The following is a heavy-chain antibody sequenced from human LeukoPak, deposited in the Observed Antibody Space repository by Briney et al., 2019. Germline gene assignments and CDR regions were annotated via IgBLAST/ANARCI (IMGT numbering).Heavy chain of an antibody. CDR3: ARDSRAIGAGASDY. Sequence: VASVKVSCKASGYTFTGYHMHWVRQAPGQGLEWMGRINPNSGGTNYAQKFQGRITITADKSTSTAYMELSSLRSEDTAVYYCARDSRAIGAGASDYWGQGTLVTVSS. J-gene: IGHJ4*02. V-gene: IGHV1-2*06. D-gene: IGHD1-26*01. CDR2: INPNSGGT. CDR1: GYTFTGYH.